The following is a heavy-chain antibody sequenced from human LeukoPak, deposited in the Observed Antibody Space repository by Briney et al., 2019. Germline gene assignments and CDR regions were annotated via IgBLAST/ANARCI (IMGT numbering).Heavy chain of an antibody. V-gene: IGHV3-7*03. J-gene: IGHJ4*02. D-gene: IGHD3-10*01. CDR3: AREVFLGRIWFGELFQDY. CDR1: GFTFSSYG. CDR2: IKQDGSEK. Sequence: PGGSLRLSCAASGFTFSSYGMSWVRQAPGKGLEWVANIKQDGSEKYYVESVKGRFTISRDNAKNSLFLQMNSLRAEDTAVYYCAREVFLGRIWFGELFQDYWGQGTLVTVSS.